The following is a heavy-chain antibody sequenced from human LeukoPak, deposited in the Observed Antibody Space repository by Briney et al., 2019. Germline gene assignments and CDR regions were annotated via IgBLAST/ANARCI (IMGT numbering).Heavy chain of an antibody. J-gene: IGHJ2*01. CDR1: GGSISSYY. CDR2: ISYSGST. D-gene: IGHD4-17*01. CDR3: ARDSSGDYWYFGL. V-gene: IGHV4-59*12. Sequence: PSETLSLTCTVSGGSISSYYWSWIRQPPGKGLEWIACISYSGSTKYNPSLKSRVTISVDTSKNQLSLKMSSVTAADTAVYYCARDSSGDYWYFGLWGRGTLVTVSS.